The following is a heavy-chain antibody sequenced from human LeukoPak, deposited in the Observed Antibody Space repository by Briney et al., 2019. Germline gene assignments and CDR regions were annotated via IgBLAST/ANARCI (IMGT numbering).Heavy chain of an antibody. CDR1: GFTFSEYG. Sequence: PGGSLRLSCAASGFTFSEYGFHWVRQAPGKGLEWVAFIRYDGSNKYYADSVKGRFTISRDNSKNTLYLQMNSLRAEDTAVYYCARVLIRYSSSSRARNYYYMDVWGKGTTVTVSS. D-gene: IGHD6-6*01. CDR2: IRYDGSNK. V-gene: IGHV3-30*02. CDR3: ARVLIRYSSSSRARNYYYMDV. J-gene: IGHJ6*03.